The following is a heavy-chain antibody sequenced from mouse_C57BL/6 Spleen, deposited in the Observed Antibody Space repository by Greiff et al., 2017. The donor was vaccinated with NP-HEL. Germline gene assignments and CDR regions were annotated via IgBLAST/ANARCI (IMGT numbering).Heavy chain of an antibody. CDR1: GYTFPGYW. D-gene: IGHD1-1*01. V-gene: IGHV1-9*01. J-gene: IGHJ3*01. Sequence: QVQLQQSGAELMKPGASVKLSCKATGYTFPGYWIEWVKQRPGHGLEWIGEILPGSGSTNDNEKFKGKATFTADTSSNTAYMQLSSLTTEDSAIYYCARLGRHYYYGTGFAYWGQGTLVTVSA. CDR2: ILPGSGST. CDR3: ARLGRHYYYGTGFAY.